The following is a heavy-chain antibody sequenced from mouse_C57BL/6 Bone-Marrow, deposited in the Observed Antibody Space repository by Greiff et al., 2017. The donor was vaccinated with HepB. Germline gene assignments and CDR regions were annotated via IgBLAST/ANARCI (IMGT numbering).Heavy chain of an antibody. V-gene: IGHV14-4*01. D-gene: IGHD1-1*01. Sequence: EVKLVESGAELVRPGASVKLSCTASGFNIKDDYMHWVKQRPEQGLEWIGWIDPENGDTEYASKFQGKATITADTSPNTAYLQLSSLTSEDTAVYYCTTPYYGSSYGAYWGQGTLVTVSA. CDR3: TTPYYGSSYGAY. CDR1: GFNIKDDY. J-gene: IGHJ3*01. CDR2: IDPENGDT.